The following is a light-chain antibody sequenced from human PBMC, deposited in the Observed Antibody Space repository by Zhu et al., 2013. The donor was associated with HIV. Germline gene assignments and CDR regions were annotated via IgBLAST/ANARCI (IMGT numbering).Light chain of an antibody. J-gene: IGKJ1*01. CDR2: AAS. Sequence: AIQLTQSPSSLSASVTDTVTITCRASQAISNYLAWYQQKPGRAPQLLIYAASTLRSGVPSRFSGSGSGTDFSLTISCLQSEDFATYYCQHYSSYPWTFGQGTKVESK. CDR1: QAISNY. CDR3: QHYSSYPWT. V-gene: IGKV1-8*01.